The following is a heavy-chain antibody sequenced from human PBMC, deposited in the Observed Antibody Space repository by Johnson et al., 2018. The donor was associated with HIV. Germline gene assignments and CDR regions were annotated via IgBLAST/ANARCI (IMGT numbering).Heavy chain of an antibody. Sequence: EKLVESGGDLVKPGGSLRLSCTASGFTFSTYAMSWVRQAPGKGLAWVSSMRVIDGSTYYADSVKGRFTISRDTSKRTVYLQMNSLRAEDTALYYCARGPYCSSSGCYGSGTYSSAFDIWGQGTMVTVSS. V-gene: IGHV3-23*04. CDR1: GFTFSTYA. CDR2: MRVIDGST. CDR3: ARGPYCSSSGCYGSGTYSSAFDI. J-gene: IGHJ3*02. D-gene: IGHD2-2*01.